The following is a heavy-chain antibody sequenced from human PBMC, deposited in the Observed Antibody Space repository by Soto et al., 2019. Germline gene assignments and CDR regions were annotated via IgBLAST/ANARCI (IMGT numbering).Heavy chain of an antibody. CDR3: ARENNVLPGGYFDY. V-gene: IGHV4-30-2*01. D-gene: IGHD3-10*01. J-gene: IGHJ4*02. Sequence: QLQLQESGSGLVKPSQTLSLTCAVSGGSISSGGYSWSWIRQPPGKGLEWIGYIYHSGSTYYNPSLKSRGTLSVDRSKNQFSLKLSSVTAADTAVYYCARENNVLPGGYFDYWGQGTLVTVSS. CDR1: GGSISSGGYS. CDR2: IYHSGST.